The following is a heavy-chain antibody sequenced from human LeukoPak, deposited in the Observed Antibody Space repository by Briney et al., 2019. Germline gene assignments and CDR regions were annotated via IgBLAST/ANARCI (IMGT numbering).Heavy chain of an antibody. CDR2: IYTSGST. Sequence: SETLSLTCTVSGGSISSGSYYWSWIRQPAGKGLEWIGRIYTSGSTNYSPSLKSRVTMSVDTSKNQFSLKLTSVTTADTAVYYCARAGGVKTAALDLDYWGQGTLVTVSS. V-gene: IGHV4-61*02. D-gene: IGHD6-25*01. J-gene: IGHJ4*02. CDR3: ARAGGVKTAALDLDY. CDR1: GGSISSGSYY.